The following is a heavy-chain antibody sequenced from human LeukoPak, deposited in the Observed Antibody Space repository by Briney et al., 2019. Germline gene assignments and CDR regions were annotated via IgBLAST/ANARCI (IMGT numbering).Heavy chain of an antibody. J-gene: IGHJ4*02. Sequence: GGSLRLSCAASGFTFSSYSMNWVRQAPGKGLEWVSYISSSSSTIYYADSVKGRFTISRDNSKNTLYLQMNSLRAEDTAVYYCAKGEYDSSGYYPDFDYWGQGTLVTVSS. CDR3: AKGEYDSSGYYPDFDY. CDR2: ISSSSSTI. D-gene: IGHD3-22*01. V-gene: IGHV3-48*01. CDR1: GFTFSSYS.